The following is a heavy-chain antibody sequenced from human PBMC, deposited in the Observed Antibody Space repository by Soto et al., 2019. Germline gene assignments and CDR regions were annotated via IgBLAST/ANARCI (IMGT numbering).Heavy chain of an antibody. D-gene: IGHD3-22*01. CDR3: ARALGSGYSDAFDI. CDR1: GGSISSGDYY. J-gene: IGHJ3*02. CDR2: IYYSGST. V-gene: IGHV4-30-4*01. Sequence: QVQLQESGPGLVKPSQTLSLTCTVSGGSISSGDYYWSWIRQPPGKGLEWIGYIYYSGSTYYSPSLKSRVTISVDTSKNQCSLKLSSVTAADTAVYYCARALGSGYSDAFDIWGQGTMVTVSS.